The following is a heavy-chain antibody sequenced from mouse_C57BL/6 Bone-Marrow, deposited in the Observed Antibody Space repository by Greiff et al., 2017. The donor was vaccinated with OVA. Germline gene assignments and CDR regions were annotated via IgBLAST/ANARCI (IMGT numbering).Heavy chain of an antibody. D-gene: IGHD2-4*01. Sequence: VMLVESGPELVKPGASVKISCKASGYAFSSSWMNWVKQRPGKGLEWIGRIYPGDGDTNYNGKFKGKATLTADKSSSTAYMQLSSLTSEDSAVYFCAHYDYDEAWFAYWGQGTLVTVSA. CDR1: GYAFSSSW. CDR2: IYPGDGDT. V-gene: IGHV1-82*01. CDR3: AHYDYDEAWFAY. J-gene: IGHJ3*01.